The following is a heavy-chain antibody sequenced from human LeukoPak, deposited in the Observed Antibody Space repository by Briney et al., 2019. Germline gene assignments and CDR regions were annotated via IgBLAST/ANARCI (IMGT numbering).Heavy chain of an antibody. Sequence: SGTLSLTCTVPGGSISRYFWCRIRPPPGKGLEWVGYIYYSGGTNYNTSLKSRVTISVDTSKNQFSLKLSSVTAADTAVYYCARVSRSSSWSRGRGYFDYWGQGTLVTVSS. CDR1: GGSISRYF. CDR3: ARVSRSSSWSRGRGYFDY. D-gene: IGHD6-13*01. J-gene: IGHJ4*02. V-gene: IGHV4-59*01. CDR2: IYYSGGT.